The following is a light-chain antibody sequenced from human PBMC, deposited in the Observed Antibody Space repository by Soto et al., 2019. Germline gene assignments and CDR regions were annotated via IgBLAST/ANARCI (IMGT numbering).Light chain of an antibody. J-gene: IGLJ7*02. V-gene: IGLV2-11*01. CDR1: NSDVGSYDY. CDR2: NVN. Sequence: QSALIQPPSVSGSPGQSVTLSCTGTNSDVGSYDYVSLNQHHPGTVPKPMIYNVNGQPSGVPDRFSGSKSGNTASMTISGLQAEDEADSFCFSYTTSATWVFGGGTQLTA. CDR3: FSYTTSATWV.